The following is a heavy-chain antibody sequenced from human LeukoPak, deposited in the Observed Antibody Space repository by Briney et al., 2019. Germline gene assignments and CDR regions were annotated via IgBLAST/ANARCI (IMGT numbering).Heavy chain of an antibody. CDR1: GGSFSGYS. CDR3: ARGGSGYDLGLFDY. Sequence: KPSETLSLTCAVYGGSFSGYSWSWIRQPPGKGLEWIGYIYHSGSTYYNPSLKSRVTISVDRSKNQFSLKLSSVTAADTAVYYCARGGSGYDLGLFDYWGQGTLVTVSS. J-gene: IGHJ4*02. D-gene: IGHD5-12*01. V-gene: IGHV4-30-2*01. CDR2: IYHSGST.